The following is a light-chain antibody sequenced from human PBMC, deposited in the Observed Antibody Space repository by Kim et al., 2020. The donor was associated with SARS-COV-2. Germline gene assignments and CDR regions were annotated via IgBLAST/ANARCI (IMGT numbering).Light chain of an antibody. J-gene: IGKJ4*01. CDR2: GAS. CDR3: QQYNDWPLLT. V-gene: IGKV3-15*01. Sequence: EIVLTQSPATLSLSPGERATLSCRASQSVSSYLAWYQQRPGQAPRLLIYGASTRATDVSARFSGSGSGTEFTLTIRSLQSEDLAVYYCQQYNDWPLLTFGGGTKVDIK. CDR1: QSVSSY.